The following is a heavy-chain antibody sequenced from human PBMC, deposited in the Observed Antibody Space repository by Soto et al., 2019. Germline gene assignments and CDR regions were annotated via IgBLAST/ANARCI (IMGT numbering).Heavy chain of an antibody. D-gene: IGHD6-13*01. Sequence: EVQLVESGGGLVQPGRSLRLSCAASGFTFDDYAMHWVRQAPGKGLEWVSGISWNSGSIGYADSVKGRFTISRDNAKNSLYLQMNSLRAEDTALYYCAKDLAGRRSPYHYYGMDVWGQGTTVTVSS. V-gene: IGHV3-9*01. CDR3: AKDLAGRRSPYHYYGMDV. J-gene: IGHJ6*02. CDR1: GFTFDDYA. CDR2: ISWNSGSI.